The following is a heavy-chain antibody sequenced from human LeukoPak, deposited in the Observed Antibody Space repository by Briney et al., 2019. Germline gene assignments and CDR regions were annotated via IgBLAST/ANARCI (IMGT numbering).Heavy chain of an antibody. CDR3: AKDSRGYDKPFDP. J-gene: IGHJ5*02. Sequence: GGSLRLSCAASGFTFGNSAMSWVRQAPGKGLEWVSLISGGAYSTYYADSVKGRFTISRDNSKNTLSLQMNSLRAEDTAIYFCAKDSRGYDKPFDPWGQGTPVTVSS. V-gene: IGHV3-23*01. CDR1: GFTFGNSA. CDR2: ISGGAYST. D-gene: IGHD5-12*01.